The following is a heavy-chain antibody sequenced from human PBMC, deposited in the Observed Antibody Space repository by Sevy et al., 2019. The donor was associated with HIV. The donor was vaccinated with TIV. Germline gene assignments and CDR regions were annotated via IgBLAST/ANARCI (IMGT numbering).Heavy chain of an antibody. Sequence: GGSLRLSCTASGFTFSNYGMHWVRQAPGKGLEWVAAIWFDGSSKYFADFVKGRYTISRDISKNTLYLQMNSLRVEDTAEYRCARGGIYDSSDYAFDIWGHGTVVTVSS. V-gene: IGHV3-33*01. CDR1: GFTFSNYG. J-gene: IGHJ3*02. CDR3: ARGGIYDSSDYAFDI. D-gene: IGHD3-22*01. CDR2: IWFDGSSK.